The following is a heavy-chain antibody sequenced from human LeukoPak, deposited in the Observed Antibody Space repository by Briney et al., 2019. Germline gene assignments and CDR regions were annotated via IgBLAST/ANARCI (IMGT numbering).Heavy chain of an antibody. CDR1: GYSISSGYY. CDR3: ARGSSIAAADYFDY. CDR2: IYHSGST. Sequence: NTSETLSLTCTVSGYSISSGYYWGWIRQPPGKGLEWIGSIYHSGSTYYNPSLKSRVTISVDTSKNQFSLKLSSVTAADTAVYYCARGSSIAAADYFDYWGQGTLVTVSS. V-gene: IGHV4-38-2*02. D-gene: IGHD6-13*01. J-gene: IGHJ4*02.